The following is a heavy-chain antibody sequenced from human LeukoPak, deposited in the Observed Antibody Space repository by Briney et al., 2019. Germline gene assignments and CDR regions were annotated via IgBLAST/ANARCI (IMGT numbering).Heavy chain of an antibody. V-gene: IGHV1-18*04. J-gene: IGHJ4*02. CDR3: ARSWGLRYFDWLPQSPNFDY. Sequence: ASVKVSCKASGGTFTGYHIHWVRQAPGQGLEWMGWISAYNGNTNYAQKLQGRVTMTTDTSTSTAYMELRSLRSDDTAVYYCARSWGLRYFDWLPQSPNFDYWGQGTLVTVSS. CDR2: ISAYNGNT. CDR1: GGTFTGYH. D-gene: IGHD3-9*01.